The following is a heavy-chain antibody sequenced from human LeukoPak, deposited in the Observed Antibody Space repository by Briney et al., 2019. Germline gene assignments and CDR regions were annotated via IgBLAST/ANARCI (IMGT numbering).Heavy chain of an antibody. V-gene: IGHV3-7*03. CDR3: ARGQTTMTN. CDR2: IKQDGSEK. D-gene: IGHD4-17*01. CDR1: GFTFSSYW. Sequence: GGSLRLSCAASGFTFSSYWMSWVRQAPGKGLEWVANIKQDGSEKSYVDFVKGRFTISRDNTKNSLYLQMNSLRAEDTAVYYCARGQTTMTNWGQGTLVTVSS. J-gene: IGHJ4*02.